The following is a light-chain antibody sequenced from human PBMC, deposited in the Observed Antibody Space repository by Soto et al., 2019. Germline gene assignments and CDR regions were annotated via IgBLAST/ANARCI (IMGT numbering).Light chain of an antibody. J-gene: IGKJ5*01. CDR2: DAS. Sequence: EIVMTQSPLTLSAPPGERAIFSCRASQSVGSNIAWYQQKPGQSPRLLVYDASTRATAIPARFSGSGSGTEFTLTINTLQPEDFAVYYCQQYNNWPPITFGQGTRLEIK. CDR1: QSVGSN. V-gene: IGKV3-15*01. CDR3: QQYNNWPPIT.